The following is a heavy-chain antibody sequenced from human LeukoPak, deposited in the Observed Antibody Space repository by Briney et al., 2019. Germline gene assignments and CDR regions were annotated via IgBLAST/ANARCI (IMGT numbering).Heavy chain of an antibody. D-gene: IGHD3-9*01. J-gene: IGHJ5*02. Sequence: ASVKVSCKASGGTFSSYAISWVRQAPGQGLEWMGWISAYNGNTNYAQKLQGRVTMTTDTSTSTAYMELRSLRSDDTAVYYCARSYYDILTGHNWFDPWGQGTLVTVSS. CDR3: ARSYYDILTGHNWFDP. V-gene: IGHV1-18*01. CDR1: GGTFSSYA. CDR2: ISAYNGNT.